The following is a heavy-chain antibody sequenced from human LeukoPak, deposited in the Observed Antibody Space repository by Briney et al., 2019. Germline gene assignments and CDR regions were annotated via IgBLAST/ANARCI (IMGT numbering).Heavy chain of an antibody. D-gene: IGHD3-22*01. Sequence: GGSLRLSCAASGFTVSSSYMSWVRQAPGKGLEWVSVIHSGGATYYADSVKSRFTVSRDNSKNTLYLQMNSLRAEDTAVYYCARDDYYDSSGPPDSWGQGTLVTVSS. CDR3: ARDDYYDSSGPPDS. V-gene: IGHV3-66*01. CDR2: IHSGGAT. J-gene: IGHJ5*01. CDR1: GFTVSSSY.